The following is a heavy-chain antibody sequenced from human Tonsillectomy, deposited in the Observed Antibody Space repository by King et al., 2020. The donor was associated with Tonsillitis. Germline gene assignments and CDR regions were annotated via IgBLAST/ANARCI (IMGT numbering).Heavy chain of an antibody. J-gene: IGHJ3*02. CDR3: SKVNYDSSGYYAFDI. Sequence: VQLVESGGGLVQPGGSLRLSCAASGFTFSSYAMSWVRQAPGKGLEWVSAISGSGGSTYYADSVKGRFTISRDNFKKTLYLQMNTLRAEDMAVYYCSKVNYDSSGYYAFDIWGQGTMVTVSS. D-gene: IGHD3-22*01. CDR1: GFTFSSYA. V-gene: IGHV3-23*04. CDR2: ISGSGGST.